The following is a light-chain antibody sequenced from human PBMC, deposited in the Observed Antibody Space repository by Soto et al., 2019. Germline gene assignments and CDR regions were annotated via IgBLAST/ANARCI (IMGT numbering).Light chain of an antibody. J-gene: IGLJ1*01. CDR3: CSYAGTFTFV. V-gene: IGLV2-11*01. CDR1: SSDVGGYKY. Sequence: QSVLTQPRSVSGSPGQSVTISCTGTSSDVGGYKYVSWYQQLPSKAPKLVIYDVTKRPSGVPDRFSASKSGNTASLTISGLQAEDEADYYCCSYAGTFTFVFGDGTKLTVL. CDR2: DVT.